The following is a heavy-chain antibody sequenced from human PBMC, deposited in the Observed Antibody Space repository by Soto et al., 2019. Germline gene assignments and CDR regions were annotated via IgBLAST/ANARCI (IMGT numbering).Heavy chain of an antibody. V-gene: IGHV3-30*18. CDR1: GFMFSGFG. Sequence: ESGGGVVQPGRSLRLPCAASGFMFSGFGMHWVRQAPGKGLQWVAGISKDGSKKYYADSVKGRFTISRDNSKKTLYLQMNSLRAEDTAVYYCANPSGYYFGLGSHDEASDMWGQGTGVTVFS. J-gene: IGHJ3*02. CDR2: ISKDGSKK. CDR3: ANPSGYYFGLGSHDEASDM. D-gene: IGHD3-10*01.